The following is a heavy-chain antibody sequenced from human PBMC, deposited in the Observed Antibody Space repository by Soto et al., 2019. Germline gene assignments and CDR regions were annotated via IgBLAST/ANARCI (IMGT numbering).Heavy chain of an antibody. J-gene: IGHJ5*02. CDR2: IYQSGST. CDR1: GAPITSGAYS. V-gene: IGHV4-30-2*01. CDR3: ARDMSGCSSSDCYLSGWFDP. Sequence: SETLSLTCTVSGAPITSGAYSWSWIRQPPGKGLEWIGFIYQSGSTRYNPSLKSRVTISVDRSKNHFSLQLTSLTAADTAVYYCARDMSGCSSSDCYLSGWFDPWGPGTLVTVSS. D-gene: IGHD2-21*02.